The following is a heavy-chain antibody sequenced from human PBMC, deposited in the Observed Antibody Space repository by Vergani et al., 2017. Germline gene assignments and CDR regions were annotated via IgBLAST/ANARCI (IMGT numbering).Heavy chain of an antibody. CDR1: GFTFDDYA. V-gene: IGHV3-9*01. Sequence: EVQLVESGGGLVQPGRSLRLSCAASGFTFDDYAMHWVRQAPGKGLEWVSGISWKSGSIGYADSVKGRFTISRDNAKNSLYLQMNSLRAEDTALYYCAKEIVKGDAFDIWGQGTMVTVSS. CDR3: AKEIVKGDAFDI. CDR2: ISWKSGSI. D-gene: IGHD2/OR15-2a*01. J-gene: IGHJ3*02.